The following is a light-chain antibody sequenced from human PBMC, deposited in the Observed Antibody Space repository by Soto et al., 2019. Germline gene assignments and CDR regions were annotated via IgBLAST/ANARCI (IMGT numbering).Light chain of an antibody. V-gene: IGLV1-47*01. CDR2: RNN. Sequence: QSVLTQPPSASGTPGQRVSISCSGSSSNIGTNYVYWYQQFPGTAPKLLIYRNNQRPSGVPDRFSGSKSGTSASLAISGLRSEDEADYYCAAWDDSLSDVVFGGGTKLTVL. CDR3: AAWDDSLSDVV. J-gene: IGLJ2*01. CDR1: SSNIGTNY.